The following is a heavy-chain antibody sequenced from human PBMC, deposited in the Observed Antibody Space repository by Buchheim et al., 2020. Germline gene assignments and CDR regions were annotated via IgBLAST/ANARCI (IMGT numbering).Heavy chain of an antibody. CDR1: GGSTNSGDYY. J-gene: IGHJ4*02. V-gene: IGHV4-30-4*01. CDR2: VYHSGST. CDR3: ARGTDYGDYGKFDF. Sequence: QVQLQESGPGLVRPSHTLSLTCTVSGGSTNSGDYYWSWTRQPPGKGLEWIGYVYHSGSTFYNPSLKTRITISVNTSKNQFSLQLNSVTAADTAVYYCARGTDYGDYGKFDFWGQGTL. D-gene: IGHD4-17*01.